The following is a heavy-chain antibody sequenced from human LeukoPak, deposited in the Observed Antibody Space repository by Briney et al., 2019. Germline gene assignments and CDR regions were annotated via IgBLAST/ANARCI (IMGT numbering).Heavy chain of an antibody. J-gene: IGHJ3*02. CDR1: AGTFSRYA. CDR2: ITPMSATP. CDR3: AGDPPGTPVGFDI. D-gene: IGHD3-10*01. V-gene: IGHV1-69*06. Sequence: GSSVNVSCKTSAGTFSRYAISWVRQAPGQGLDWMGRITPMSATPSQTQWIQGRVTITADISTNTVYLDLSSLRSEDTALYFCAGDPPGTPVGFDIWGQGTMVTVSS.